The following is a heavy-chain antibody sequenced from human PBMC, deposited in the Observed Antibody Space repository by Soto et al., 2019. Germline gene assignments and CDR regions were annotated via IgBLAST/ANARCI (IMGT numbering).Heavy chain of an antibody. CDR3: ARARATIAAAAIFDC. J-gene: IGHJ4*02. Sequence: PSETLSLTCTVSGGSISSYYWSWIRQPPGKGLEWTGYVYYSGSTNYNPSLESRLTISVDKSKNQFSLKLTSVTAADTAVYYCARARATIAAAAIFDCWGQGTLVTVSS. V-gene: IGHV4-59*12. CDR2: VYYSGST. D-gene: IGHD6-13*01. CDR1: GGSISSYY.